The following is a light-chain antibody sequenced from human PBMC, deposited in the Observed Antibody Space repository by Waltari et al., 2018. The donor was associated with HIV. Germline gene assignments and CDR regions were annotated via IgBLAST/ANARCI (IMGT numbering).Light chain of an antibody. CDR2: EVT. J-gene: IGLJ2*01. V-gene: IGLV2-8*01. CDR3: TSYAGSFKGVV. Sequence: QSALTQPPSASGSHGQSVTISCTGSSSDVGGYKYVSWYQQHPGKAPKLIISEVTKRPSGVPDRFSGSKSGNTASLTVSGLQAEDEADYFCTSYAGSFKGVVFGGGTKLTVL. CDR1: SSDVGGYKY.